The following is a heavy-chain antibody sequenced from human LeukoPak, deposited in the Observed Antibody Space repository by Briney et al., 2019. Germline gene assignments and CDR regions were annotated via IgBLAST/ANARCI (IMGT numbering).Heavy chain of an antibody. V-gene: IGHV1-18*01. CDR2: ISAYNGNT. J-gene: IGHJ4*02. CDR3: ARDLAPNYYDSSGLYY. D-gene: IGHD3-22*01. CDR1: GYTFTSYD. Sequence: ASVKVSCKASGYTFTSYDISWVRQAPGQGLEWMGWISAYNGNTNYAQKLQGRVTMTTDTSTSTAYMELRSLRSDDTAVYYCARDLAPNYYDSSGLYYWGQGTLVTVSS.